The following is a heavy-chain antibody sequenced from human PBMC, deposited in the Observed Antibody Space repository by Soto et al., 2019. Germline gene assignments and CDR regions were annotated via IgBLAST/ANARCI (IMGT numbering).Heavy chain of an antibody. CDR2: IYYSGST. J-gene: IGHJ4*02. Sequence: SETLSLTCTVSGGSISSSSYYWGWIRQPPGKGLEWIGSIYYSGSTYYNPSLKSRVTISVDTSKNQFSLTLSSVTAADTAVYYGATLRFLEWLLLDYWGQGTLVTVSS. D-gene: IGHD3-3*01. V-gene: IGHV4-39*07. CDR1: GGSISSSSYY. CDR3: ATLRFLEWLLLDY.